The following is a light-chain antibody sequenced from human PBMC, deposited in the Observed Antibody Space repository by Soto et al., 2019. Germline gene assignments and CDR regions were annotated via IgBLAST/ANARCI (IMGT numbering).Light chain of an antibody. Sequence: QSVLTQPPSVSGAPGQRVTISCTGSSSNIGAGYDVHWYQQLPGTAPKLLIYGNSSRPSGVPDRFSGSKSGTSASLAITGLQAEDEADYYYQSYDSSLSGVVFGGGTKLTVL. V-gene: IGLV1-40*01. CDR3: QSYDSSLSGVV. J-gene: IGLJ2*01. CDR1: SSNIGAGYD. CDR2: GNS.